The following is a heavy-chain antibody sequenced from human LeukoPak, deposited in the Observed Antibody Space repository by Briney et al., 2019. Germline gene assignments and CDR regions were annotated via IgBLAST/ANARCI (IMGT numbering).Heavy chain of an antibody. Sequence: GGSLRLSWAASGFTFSSYWMHWVRQAPGKGLVWVSRINGDGSSTSYADSVKGRFTISRDNAKNTLYLQMNSLRAEDTAVYYCARDVDTAMEKYFDYWGQGTLVTVSS. V-gene: IGHV3-74*01. J-gene: IGHJ4*02. D-gene: IGHD5-18*01. CDR1: GFTFSSYW. CDR3: ARDVDTAMEKYFDY. CDR2: INGDGSST.